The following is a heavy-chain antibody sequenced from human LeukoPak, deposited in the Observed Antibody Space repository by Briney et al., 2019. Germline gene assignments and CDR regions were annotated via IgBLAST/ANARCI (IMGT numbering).Heavy chain of an antibody. CDR2: IYYSGST. CDR3: AREDYGGGYNY. D-gene: IGHD4/OR15-4a*01. V-gene: IGHV4-59*01. Sequence: SETLSLTCTVSGGSISSYYWSWIRQPPGKGLEWIGYIYYSGSTNYNPSLKSRVTISVDTSKNQFSLKLSSVTAADTAVYYCAREDYGGGYNYWGQGTLATVSS. CDR1: GGSISSYY. J-gene: IGHJ4*02.